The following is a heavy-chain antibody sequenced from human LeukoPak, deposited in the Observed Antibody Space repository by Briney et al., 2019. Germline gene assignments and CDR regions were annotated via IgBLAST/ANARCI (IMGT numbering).Heavy chain of an antibody. CDR2: IASDGSST. J-gene: IGHJ4*02. CDR3: ARGRPHGNDY. V-gene: IGHV3-74*01. CDR1: GFTFSDAW. D-gene: IGHD4-23*01. Sequence: GSLRLSCAASGFTFSDAWMNWVRPAPGKGLVWVSRIASDGSSTTYADSVKGRFSISRDNAKNTLYLQMNSLRVEDTAVYYCARGRPHGNDYWGKGTLVTVSS.